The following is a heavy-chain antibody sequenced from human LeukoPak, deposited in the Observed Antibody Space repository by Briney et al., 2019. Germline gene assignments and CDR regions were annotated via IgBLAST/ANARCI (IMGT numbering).Heavy chain of an antibody. J-gene: IGHJ4*02. V-gene: IGHV3-23*01. CDR2: ISGSGGST. CDR3: AKDKDIVVVPAAIGDC. Sequence: GGSLRLSCAASGFTFSSYAMSWVRQAPGKGVEWGSAISGSGGSTYYADSGKGGFTISIDNSKNTLYLQMNSLRAEDTAVYYCAKDKDIVVVPAAIGDCWGQGTLVTVSS. CDR1: GFTFSSYA. D-gene: IGHD2-2*01.